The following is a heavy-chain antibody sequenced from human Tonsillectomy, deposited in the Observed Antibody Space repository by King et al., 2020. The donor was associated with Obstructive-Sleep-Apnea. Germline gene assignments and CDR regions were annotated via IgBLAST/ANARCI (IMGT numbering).Heavy chain of an antibody. CDR2: IIPILDIV. Sequence: QLVQSGAEVKKPGSSVKVSCKASGGTFSSYGIIWVRQAPGQGLEWMGGIIPILDIVNYAQKFQGRVTITADKSTSAAYMELNSLKSEDTAVYYCARRLTXGSGSYYKALMDXYGLDVWGQGTTVTXSS. J-gene: IGHJ6*02. D-gene: IGHD3-10*01. V-gene: IGHV1-69*10. CDR1: GGTFSSYG. CDR3: ARRLTXGSGSYYKALMDXYGLDV.